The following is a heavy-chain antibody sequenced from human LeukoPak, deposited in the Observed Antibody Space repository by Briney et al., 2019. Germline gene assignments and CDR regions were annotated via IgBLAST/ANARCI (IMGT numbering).Heavy chain of an antibody. V-gene: IGHV4-34*01. J-gene: IGHJ4*02. CDR1: GGSFSGYY. Sequence: SETLSLTCAVYGGSFSGYYWSWIRQPPGKGLEWIGEINHSGSTNYNPSLKSRVTISVDTSKNQFSLKLSSVTVADTAVYYCARHRYCSSTSCYSDFDYWGQGTLVTVSS. D-gene: IGHD2-2*01. CDR2: INHSGST. CDR3: ARHRYCSSTSCYSDFDY.